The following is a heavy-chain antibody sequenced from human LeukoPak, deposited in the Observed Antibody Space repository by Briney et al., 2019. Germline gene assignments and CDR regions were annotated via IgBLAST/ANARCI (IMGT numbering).Heavy chain of an antibody. Sequence: GGSLRLSCAASGFTFSSYAMHWVRQAPGKGLEWVAVISYDGSNKYYADSVKGRFTISRDNSKNTLYLQMNSLRAKDTAVYYCARDSGWYLDYWGQGTLVTVSS. CDR2: ISYDGSNK. J-gene: IGHJ4*02. V-gene: IGHV3-30-3*01. D-gene: IGHD6-19*01. CDR1: GFTFSSYA. CDR3: ARDSGWYLDY.